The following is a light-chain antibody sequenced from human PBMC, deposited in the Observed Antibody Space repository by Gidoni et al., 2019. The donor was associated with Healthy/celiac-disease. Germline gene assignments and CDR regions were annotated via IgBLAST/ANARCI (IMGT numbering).Light chain of an antibody. J-gene: IGKJ4*01. Sequence: DIQMTQSPSSLSASVGDRVPITCQASQDIRNYLNWYQQQPGKAPKLLIYDASNLETGVPSRFSGSGSGTDFTFTICSLQPEDIATYYCQQYDTLRTFGGGTKVEIK. CDR2: DAS. V-gene: IGKV1-33*01. CDR1: QDIRNY. CDR3: QQYDTLRT.